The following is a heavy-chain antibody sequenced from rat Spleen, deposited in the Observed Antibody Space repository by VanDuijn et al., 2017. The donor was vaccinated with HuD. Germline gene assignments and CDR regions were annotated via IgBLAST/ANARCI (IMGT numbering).Heavy chain of an antibody. V-gene: IGHV5-29*01. Sequence: EVQLVESGGGLVQPGRSLKLSCAASGFTFSDSGMAWVRQAPAKGLEWVAAISYDGISPYYRDSVRGRFTISSDNAKTTLYLQMDSLRSEDTATYYCARHPDYSNYFDYWGQGVMVTVSS. CDR2: ISYDGISP. D-gene: IGHD1-1*01. CDR3: ARHPDYSNYFDY. CDR1: GFTFSDSG. J-gene: IGHJ2*01.